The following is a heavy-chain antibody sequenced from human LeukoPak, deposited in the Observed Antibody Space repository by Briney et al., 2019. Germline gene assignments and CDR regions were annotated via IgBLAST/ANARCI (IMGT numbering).Heavy chain of an antibody. CDR2: IKSKTDGGTT. J-gene: IGHJ4*02. CDR1: GFTFSNAW. D-gene: IGHD3-22*01. CDR3: TTGNYDSSGYCDY. V-gene: IGHV3-15*01. Sequence: GGSLRLSCAASGFTFSNAWMSWVRQAPGKGLEWVGRIKSKTDGGTTDYAAPVKGRFTISIDDSKNTLYLQMNSLKTEDTAVYYCTTGNYDSSGYCDYWGQGTLVTVSS.